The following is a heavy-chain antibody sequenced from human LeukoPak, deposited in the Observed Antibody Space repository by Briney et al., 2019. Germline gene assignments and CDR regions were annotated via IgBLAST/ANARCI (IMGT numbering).Heavy chain of an antibody. J-gene: IGHJ4*02. CDR2: IHHSGST. CDR1: GYSISSGYY. CDR3: ARDTAVAGYCDY. Sequence: PSETLSLTCTVSGYSISSGYYWGWIRQPPGKGLEWIGTIHHSGSTYYNPSLKSRITISLDTSKNQFSLKLSSVTAADTAVYYCARDTAVAGYCDYWGQGTLVTVSS. D-gene: IGHD6-19*01. V-gene: IGHV4-38-2*02.